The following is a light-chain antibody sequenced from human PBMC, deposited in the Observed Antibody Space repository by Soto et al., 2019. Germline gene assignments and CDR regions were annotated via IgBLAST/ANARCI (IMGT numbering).Light chain of an antibody. CDR3: PQDYSTLAT. CDR1: ESISRH. J-gene: IGKJ5*01. Sequence: QIYQSPSSLAASVGDKVTITCRAAESISRHLNWYQQKPGRAPDLLIYAASTLQNGVPSRFTGSGSGTEFTLTITGLQLEDFATYYCPQDYSTLATFGQGTRPEIK. V-gene: IGKV1-39*01. CDR2: AAS.